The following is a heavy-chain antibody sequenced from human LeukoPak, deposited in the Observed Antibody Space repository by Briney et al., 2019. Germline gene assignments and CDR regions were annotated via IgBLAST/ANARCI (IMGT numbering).Heavy chain of an antibody. V-gene: IGHV4-59*11. D-gene: IGHD7-27*01. CDR1: GASISSHY. Sequence: PSETLSLTCTVSGASISSHYWCWLRQSPGTGLEWIGDIYYRGSTTYNPSLKSRLSISLDTSRNQFSLNLSSVTAADTAVYYCAKLEVGRFDPWGQGILVTVSS. CDR3: AKLEVGRFDP. J-gene: IGHJ5*02. CDR2: IYYRGST.